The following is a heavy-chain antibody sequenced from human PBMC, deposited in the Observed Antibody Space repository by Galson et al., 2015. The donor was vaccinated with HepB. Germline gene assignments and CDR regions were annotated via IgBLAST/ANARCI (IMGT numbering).Heavy chain of an antibody. D-gene: IGHD3-22*01. CDR3: AGYYYYESTGYYSLDY. CDR2: ISSNGGST. J-gene: IGHJ4*02. Sequence: SLRLSCAASGFTFSSYAMHWVRQAPGKGLEYVSAISSNGGSTYYADSVKGRFTISRDNSKNTLYLQTNSLRAEDTAVYYCAGYYYYESTGYYSLDYWGQGTLVTVSS. V-gene: IGHV3-64*04. CDR1: GFTFSSYA.